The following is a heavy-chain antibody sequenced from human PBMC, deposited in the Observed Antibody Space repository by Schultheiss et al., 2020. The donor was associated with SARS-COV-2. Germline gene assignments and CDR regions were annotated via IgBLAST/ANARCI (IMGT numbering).Heavy chain of an antibody. V-gene: IGHV1-69*01. J-gene: IGHJ3*02. Sequence: KISCKASGGTFSSYAISWVRQAPGQGLEWMGGIIPIFGTANYAQKFQGRVTITADESTSTAYMELSSLRSEDTAVYYCARESSGYYAFDIWGQGTMVTVSS. CDR3: ARESSGYYAFDI. D-gene: IGHD3-22*01. CDR1: GGTFSSYA. CDR2: IIPIFGTA.